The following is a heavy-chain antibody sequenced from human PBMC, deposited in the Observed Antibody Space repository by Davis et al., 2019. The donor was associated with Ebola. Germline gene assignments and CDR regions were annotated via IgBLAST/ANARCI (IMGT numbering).Heavy chain of an antibody. CDR3: TRVIVHTKLTYYDFWSGHRNWFDP. CDR2: FRSKAYGGTT. V-gene: IGHV3-49*04. J-gene: IGHJ5*02. Sequence: GESLKISCPASGFTFGDYAMSWVRQAPGKGLEWVGFFRSKAYGGTTEYAASVKGRFTISRDDSKSIAYLQMNSLKTEDTAVYYCTRVIVHTKLTYYDFWSGHRNWFDPWGQGTLVTVSS. CDR1: GFTFGDYA. D-gene: IGHD3-3*01.